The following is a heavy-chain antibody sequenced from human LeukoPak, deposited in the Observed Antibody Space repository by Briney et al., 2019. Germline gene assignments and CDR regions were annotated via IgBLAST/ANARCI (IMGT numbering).Heavy chain of an antibody. CDR2: IIPIFGTG. V-gene: IGHV1-69*13. D-gene: IGHD3-22*01. J-gene: IGHJ4*02. Sequence: ASVKVSCKTSGGTFSTSAISWVRRAPGHGLEWMGGIIPIFGTGNYAQKFQGRVTITADEFTRTAYMELSSLTSEDTAVYYCARGLGDSSGYYFSDNWGQGTLVTVSS. CDR1: GGTFSTSA. CDR3: ARGLGDSSGYYFSDN.